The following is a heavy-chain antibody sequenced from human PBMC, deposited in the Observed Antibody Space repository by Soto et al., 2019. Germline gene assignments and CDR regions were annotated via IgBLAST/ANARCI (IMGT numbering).Heavy chain of an antibody. D-gene: IGHD2-15*01. V-gene: IGHV3-48*03. CDR3: ASGQQDSLGY. CDR1: GFTFSSYE. Sequence: EVQLVQSGGGLVQPGGSLRLSCAVSGFTFSSYEMNWLRQAPGKGLEWVSYIGRSVTSTSYADSVRGRFTVSGDNAKNSLFLQMNSLRAEDTAMYYCASGQQDSLGYWGQGTLVTVSS. CDR2: IGRSVTST. J-gene: IGHJ4*02.